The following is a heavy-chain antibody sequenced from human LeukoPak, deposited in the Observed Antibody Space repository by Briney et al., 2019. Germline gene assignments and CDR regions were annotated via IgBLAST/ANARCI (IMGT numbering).Heavy chain of an antibody. V-gene: IGHV4-39*01. CDR1: GXSISSSSYY. CDR3: ARRATMIVVGGDDAFDI. J-gene: IGHJ3*02. CDR2: IYYSGST. Sequence: SETLSLTYTVSGXSISSSSYYWGWIRQPPGKGLEWIGSIYYSGSTYYNPSLKSRVTISVDTSKNQFSLKLSSVTAADTAVYYCARRATMIVVGGDDAFDIWGQGTMVTVSS. D-gene: IGHD3-22*01.